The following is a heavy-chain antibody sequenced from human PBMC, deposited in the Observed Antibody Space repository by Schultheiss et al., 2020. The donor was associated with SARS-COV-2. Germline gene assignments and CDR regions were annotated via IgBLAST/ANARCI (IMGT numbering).Heavy chain of an antibody. V-gene: IGHV3-21*01. CDR2: ISSSSSYI. CDR3: VVTAIQFDY. J-gene: IGHJ4*02. CDR1: GFIVSSNH. D-gene: IGHD2-21*02. Sequence: GGSLRLSCAASGFIVSSNHMSWVRQAPGKGLEWVSSISSSSSYIYYADSVKGRFTISRDNAKNSLYLQMNSLRAEDTAVYYCVVTAIQFDYWGQGTLVTVSS.